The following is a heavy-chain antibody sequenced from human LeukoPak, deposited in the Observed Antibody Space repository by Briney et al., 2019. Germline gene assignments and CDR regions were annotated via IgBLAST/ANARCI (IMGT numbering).Heavy chain of an antibody. D-gene: IGHD2-8*01. Sequence: SVKVSCKASGGTFSSYAISWVRQAPGQGLEWMGGIIPIFGTANYAQKFQGRVTITTDESTSTAYMELSSLRSEDTAVYYCASKKCTNGVCGLNDAFDIWGQGTMVTVSS. J-gene: IGHJ3*02. V-gene: IGHV1-69*05. CDR1: GGTFSSYA. CDR3: ASKKCTNGVCGLNDAFDI. CDR2: IIPIFGTA.